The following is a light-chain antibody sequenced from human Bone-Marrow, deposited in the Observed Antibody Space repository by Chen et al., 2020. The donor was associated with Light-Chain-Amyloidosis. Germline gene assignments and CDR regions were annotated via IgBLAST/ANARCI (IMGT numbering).Light chain of an antibody. V-gene: IGLV3-25*03. J-gene: IGLJ2*01. CDR3: QSADSSCNYEVT. Sequence: SYELTQPPSVSVSPGQTARITCSGDDLPTKYAYWYQQKPGQAPVLVIPRDTERPSGISERFSGSSSGTTSTLTISGVQAEDEADYHCQSADSSCNYEVTFGGGTKLTVL. CDR1: DLPTKY. CDR2: RDT.